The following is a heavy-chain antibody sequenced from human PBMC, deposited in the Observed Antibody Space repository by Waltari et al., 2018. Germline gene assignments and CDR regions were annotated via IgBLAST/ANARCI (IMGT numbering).Heavy chain of an antibody. CDR1: GYTFTDYY. CDR2: VDPEDGET. CDR3: ATDMRDYYDSSALGGY. D-gene: IGHD3-22*01. Sequence: EVQLVQSGAEVKKPGATVKIHCKASGYTFTDYYMHWAQQAPGKGLEWMGRVDPEDGETIYAEKFQGRVTITADTSTDTAYMELSSLRSEDTAVYYCATDMRDYYDSSALGGYWGQGTLVTVSS. J-gene: IGHJ4*02. V-gene: IGHV1-69-2*01.